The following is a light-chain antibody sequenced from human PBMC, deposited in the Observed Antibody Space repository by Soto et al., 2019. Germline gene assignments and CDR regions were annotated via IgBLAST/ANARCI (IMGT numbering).Light chain of an antibody. Sequence: DIQMTQSPSSLSASVGDRVTITCRASQSIRTYLNWYQQKPGKAPKLLIYAASTLESGVPSRFRGSGSGTDFSLTISSLQPEDFATYYCQQSFTTRWTFGQGTKVEI. V-gene: IGKV1-39*01. J-gene: IGKJ1*01. CDR1: QSIRTY. CDR2: AAS. CDR3: QQSFTTRWT.